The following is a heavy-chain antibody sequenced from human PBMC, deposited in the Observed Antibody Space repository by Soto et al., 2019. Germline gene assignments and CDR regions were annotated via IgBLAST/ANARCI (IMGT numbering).Heavy chain of an antibody. CDR2: ISGSGGST. V-gene: IGHV3-23*01. J-gene: IGHJ6*02. CDR3: AKALPNYDFWSGYSEYYYYGMDV. D-gene: IGHD3-3*01. Sequence: GGSLRLSCAASGFTFSSYAMSWVRQAPGKGLEWVSAISGSGGSTYYADSVKGRFTISRDNSKNTLYLQMNSLRAEDTAVYYCAKALPNYDFWSGYSEYYYYGMDVWGQGTTVTVSS. CDR1: GFTFSSYA.